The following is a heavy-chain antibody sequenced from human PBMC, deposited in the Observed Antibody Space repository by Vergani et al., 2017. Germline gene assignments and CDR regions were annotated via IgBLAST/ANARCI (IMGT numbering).Heavy chain of an antibody. CDR1: GFRFSSYG. Sequence: QVQLVESGGGVVQPGRSLRLSCAASGFRFSSYGMNWVRQAPGKGLEWVAVISYDGSNKYYADSVKGRFTISRDNAKNSLYLQMNSLKTEDTAVYYCTTDNQQSSLGHCSGTNCYGGVFDIWGQGTVVTVSS. CDR3: TTDNQQSSLGHCSGTNCYGGVFDI. CDR2: ISYDGSNK. D-gene: IGHD2-15*01. V-gene: IGHV3-30*19. J-gene: IGHJ3*02.